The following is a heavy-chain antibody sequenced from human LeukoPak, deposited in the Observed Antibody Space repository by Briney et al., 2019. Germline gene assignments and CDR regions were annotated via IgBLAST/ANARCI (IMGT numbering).Heavy chain of an antibody. V-gene: IGHV4-61*01. Sequence: SETLSLICTVSGGSVSSGSYYWTWLRQPPGKGLEWIGYIYYSGSTNYNPSLKSRVTISVDTSKNQFSLNLSSVTAADTAVYYCARARYCSGNTCSSPYYFDYWGQGTLVTVSS. CDR3: ARARYCSGNTCSSPYYFDY. CDR1: GGSVSSGSYY. J-gene: IGHJ4*02. CDR2: IYYSGST. D-gene: IGHD2-15*01.